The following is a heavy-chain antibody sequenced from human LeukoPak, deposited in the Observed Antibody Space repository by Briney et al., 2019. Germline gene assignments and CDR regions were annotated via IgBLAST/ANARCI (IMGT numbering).Heavy chain of an antibody. D-gene: IGHD3-3*01. J-gene: IGHJ5*02. CDR2: IIPIFGTA. CDR3: AKGGDFWSAKFDP. CDR1: GGTFSSYA. V-gene: IGHV1-69*13. Sequence: SVKVSCKASGGTFSSYAISWVRQAPGQGLEWMGGIIPIFGTANYAQKFQGRVTITADESTSTAYMELSSLRSEDTAVYYCAKGGDFWSAKFDPWGQGTLVTVSS.